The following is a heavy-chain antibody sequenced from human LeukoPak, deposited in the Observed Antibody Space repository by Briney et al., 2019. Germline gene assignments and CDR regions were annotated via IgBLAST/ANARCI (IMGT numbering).Heavy chain of an antibody. CDR2: TYYRSKWFN. J-gene: IGHJ6*02. CDR1: GDSVSSNSAA. CDR3: AREVAVAGYLYYYYYGMDV. Sequence: SQTLSLTCAISGDSVSSNSAAWNWIRQSPSRGLEWLGRTYYRSKWFNDYAVSVKSRITINPDTSKNQFSLQLNSVTPEDTAVYYCAREVAVAGYLYYYYYGMDVWGQGTTVTVSS. V-gene: IGHV6-1*01. D-gene: IGHD6-19*01.